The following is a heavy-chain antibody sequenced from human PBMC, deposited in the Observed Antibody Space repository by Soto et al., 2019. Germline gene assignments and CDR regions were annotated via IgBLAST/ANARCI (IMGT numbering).Heavy chain of an antibody. Sequence: ASVKVSCKASGYTFTSYGISWVRQAPGQGLEWMGWISAYNGNTNYAQKLQGRVTMTTDTSASTAYMELRSLRSDDTAVYYCARDLREMATIHFDYWGQGTLVTVSS. V-gene: IGHV1-18*01. CDR1: GYTFTSYG. CDR2: ISAYNGNT. J-gene: IGHJ4*02. CDR3: ARDLREMATIHFDY. D-gene: IGHD5-12*01.